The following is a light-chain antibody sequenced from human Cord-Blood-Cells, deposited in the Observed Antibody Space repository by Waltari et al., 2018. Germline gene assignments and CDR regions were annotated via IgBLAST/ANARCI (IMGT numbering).Light chain of an antibody. V-gene: IGKV3-11*01. J-gene: IGKJ3*01. CDR2: DAS. CDR1: QSVSSY. CDR3: QQRNNWPIVT. Sequence: EIVLIQSPATLSLSPGERATLFCRASQSVSSYLAWYQQKPGQAPRLLTYDASNRATGIPARFSGSGSGTDFTLTISSLEPEDFAVYYCQQRNNWPIVTFGPGTKVDIK.